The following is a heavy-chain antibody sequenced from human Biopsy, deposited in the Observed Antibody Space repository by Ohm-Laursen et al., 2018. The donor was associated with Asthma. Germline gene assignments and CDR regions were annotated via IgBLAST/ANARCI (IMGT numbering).Heavy chain of an antibody. CDR2: ISWNSATI. Sequence: SLGLSCSASGFKFDEYTMHWVRQAPGKGLEWVSGISWNSATIGYADSVEGRFTISRDNSKNMLFLQMNSLRAEDTAVYYCLRDTLGYYFDIWGQGTQVTVSS. V-gene: IGHV3-9*01. D-gene: IGHD5-24*01. J-gene: IGHJ4*01. CDR3: LRDTLGYYFDI. CDR1: GFKFDEYT.